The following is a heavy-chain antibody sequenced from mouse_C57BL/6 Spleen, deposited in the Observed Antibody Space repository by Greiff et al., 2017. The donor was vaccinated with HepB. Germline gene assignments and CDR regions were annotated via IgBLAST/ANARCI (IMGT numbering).Heavy chain of an antibody. J-gene: IGHJ2*01. CDR3: ARGVYVYFDY. CDR1: GYSITSGYY. Sequence: EVQLQESGPGLVKPSQSLSLTCSVTGYSITSGYYWNWIRQFPGNKLEWMGYISYDGSNNYNPSLKNRISITRDTSKNQFFLKLNSVTTEDTATYYCARGVYVYFDYWGQGTTLTVSS. CDR2: ISYDGSN. V-gene: IGHV3-6*01.